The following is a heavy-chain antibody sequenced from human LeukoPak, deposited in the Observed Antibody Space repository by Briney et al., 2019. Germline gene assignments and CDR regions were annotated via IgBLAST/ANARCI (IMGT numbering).Heavy chain of an antibody. Sequence: SETLSLTCTVSGGSVSSGSYYWSWIRQPPGKGLEWIGYIYYSGSTNYNPSLKSRVTISVDTSKNQFSLKLSSVTAADTAVYYCARDKDSGYDLFYYGMDVWGQGTTVTVSS. CDR1: GGSVSSGSYY. V-gene: IGHV4-61*01. CDR3: ARDKDSGYDLFYYGMDV. CDR2: IYYSGST. D-gene: IGHD5-12*01. J-gene: IGHJ6*02.